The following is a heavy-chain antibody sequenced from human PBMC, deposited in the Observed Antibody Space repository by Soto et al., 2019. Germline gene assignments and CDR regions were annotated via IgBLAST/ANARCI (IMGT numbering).Heavy chain of an antibody. J-gene: IGHJ3*02. CDR3: AHSSSGYYAFDI. CDR2: IIPMYATT. Sequence: SVKVSCKASGYTFSSYAISWVRQAPGQGLEWMGGIIPMYATTNYEQKFQGRVTITADESTSTAYMELSSLRSEDTAVYYCAHSSSGYYAFDIWGQGTMVTVSS. CDR1: GYTFSSYA. V-gene: IGHV1-69*13. D-gene: IGHD3-22*01.